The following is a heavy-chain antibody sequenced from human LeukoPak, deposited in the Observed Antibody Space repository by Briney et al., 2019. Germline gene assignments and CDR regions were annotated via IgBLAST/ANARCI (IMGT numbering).Heavy chain of an antibody. CDR1: GGSISSSSYY. J-gene: IGHJ4*02. CDR3: ARMYDRSGYYYPFDY. V-gene: IGHV4-39*01. CDR2: IYYSGST. Sequence: SETLSLTCTVSGGSISSSSYYWGWIRQPPGKGLEWIGSIYYSGSTYYNPSLKSRVTISVDTSKNHFSLKLTFVTAADTAVYYCARMYDRSGYYYPFDYWGQGTLVTVSS. D-gene: IGHD3-22*01.